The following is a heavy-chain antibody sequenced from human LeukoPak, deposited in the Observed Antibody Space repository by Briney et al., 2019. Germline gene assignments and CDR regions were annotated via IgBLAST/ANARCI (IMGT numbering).Heavy chain of an antibody. D-gene: IGHD3-22*01. CDR3: ARHFTYYYDSSGYPRDIFGL. V-gene: IGHV4-59*08. CDR2: IYYSGST. Sequence: SETLSLTCSVSGGSMSGCYWSWIRQSPEKGLVWIGYIYYSGSTNYNPSFKSRVTISADMSKNQFSLKLNSVTAADTALYYCARHFTYYYDSSGYPRDIFGLWGQGTMVTVSS. J-gene: IGHJ3*01. CDR1: GGSMSGCY.